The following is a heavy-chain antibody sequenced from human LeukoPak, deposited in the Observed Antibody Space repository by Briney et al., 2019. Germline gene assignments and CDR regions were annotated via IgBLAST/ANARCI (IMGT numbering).Heavy chain of an antibody. V-gene: IGHV3-7*01. CDR1: GFTFSSYW. CDR3: ARVGGARYYYYYGMDV. CDR2: IKQDGSEK. Sequence: PGGSLRLSCAASGFTFSSYWMSWVRQAPGKGLEWVANIKQDGSEKYYVDSVKGRFTISRDNAKNSLYLQMNSLRAEDTAVYYCARVGGARYYYYYGMDVWGQGTTVTVSS. D-gene: IGHD1-26*01. J-gene: IGHJ6*02.